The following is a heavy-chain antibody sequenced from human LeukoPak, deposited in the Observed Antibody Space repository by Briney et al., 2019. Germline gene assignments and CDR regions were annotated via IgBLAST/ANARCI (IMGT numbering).Heavy chain of an antibody. Sequence: GGSLRLSCAASGFTFSNYWMHWVRQAPEKGLMWVSKINSDGSGPAYADSVKGRFTISRDNAKNTRYLQRNSLRAEDRAVYYCARDVYGLGDYWGQGTLVSVFS. D-gene: IGHD1-14*01. CDR1: GFTFSNYW. V-gene: IGHV3-74*03. CDR3: ARDVYGLGDY. CDR2: INSDGSGP. J-gene: IGHJ4*02.